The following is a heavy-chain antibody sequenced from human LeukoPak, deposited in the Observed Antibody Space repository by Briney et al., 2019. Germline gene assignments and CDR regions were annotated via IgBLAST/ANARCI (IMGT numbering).Heavy chain of an antibody. D-gene: IGHD3-10*01. CDR1: GFTFSSYG. J-gene: IGHJ4*02. V-gene: IGHV3-30*02. CDR2: IRYDGSNK. CDR3: AKRDSYYGSGSSLDY. Sequence: GGSLRLSCAASGFTFSSYGMHWVRQAPGKGLEWVAFIRYDGSNKYYADTVKGRFTISRDNSKNTLYLQINSLRAEDTAVYYCAKRDSYYGSGSSLDYWGQGTLVTVSS.